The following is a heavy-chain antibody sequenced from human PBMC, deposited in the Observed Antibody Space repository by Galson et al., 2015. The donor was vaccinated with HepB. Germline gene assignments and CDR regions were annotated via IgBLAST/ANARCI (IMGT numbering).Heavy chain of an antibody. CDR1: GGTFSSYA. Sequence: SVKVSCKASGGTFSSYAISWVRQAPGQGLEWMGGIIPIFGTANYAQKFQGRVTITADESTSTAYMELSSLRSEDTAVYYCAREPFDCSSTSCSNWFDPWGQGTLVTVSS. CDR3: AREPFDCSSTSCSNWFDP. V-gene: IGHV1-69*13. D-gene: IGHD2-2*01. CDR2: IIPIFGTA. J-gene: IGHJ5*02.